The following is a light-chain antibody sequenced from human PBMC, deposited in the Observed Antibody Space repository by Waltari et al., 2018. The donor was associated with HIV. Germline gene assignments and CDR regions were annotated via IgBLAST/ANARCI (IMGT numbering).Light chain of an antibody. V-gene: IGKV1-5*03. CDR1: QSISSW. J-gene: IGKJ1*01. CDR3: QQYNSYSPVT. CDR2: KAS. Sequence: DIQMTQSPSTLSASVGARVTIPCRASQSISSWLAWYQQKPGKAPKLLIYKASSLESGVPSRFSGSGSGTEFTLTISSLQPDDFATYYCQQYNSYSPVTFGQGTKVEIK.